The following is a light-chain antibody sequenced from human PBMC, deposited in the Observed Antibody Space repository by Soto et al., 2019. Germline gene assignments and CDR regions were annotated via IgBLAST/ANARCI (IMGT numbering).Light chain of an antibody. V-gene: IGKV2-28*01. CDR2: LGS. CDR3: MQAIQAPRT. J-gene: IGKJ1*01. Sequence: DIVLTQSPLSLPVTPGEPASISCRSSQSLLHSNGNIYLDWYLQKPGQSPQLLIYLGSIGASGVPERFSGSGSGTDFTLKITRVEAEDVGVYYCMQAIQAPRTFGLGTKVEIK. CDR1: QSLLHSNGNIY.